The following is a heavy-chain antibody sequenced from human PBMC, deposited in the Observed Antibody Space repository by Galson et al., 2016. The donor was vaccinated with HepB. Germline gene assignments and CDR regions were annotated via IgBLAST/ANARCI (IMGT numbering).Heavy chain of an antibody. CDR2: TSYDGSYE. V-gene: IGHV3-30*04. J-gene: IGHJ4*02. D-gene: IGHD3-10*01. CDR1: GFTFSSYA. CDR3: ARAAHGSGSYWDK. Sequence: SLRLSCAASGFTFSSYAMHWVRQAPGKGLEWVAVTSYDGSYESYAGAVKGRFTISRDNFKNTLYLHLNSLRAEETAVYYCARAAHGSGSYWDKWGQGTLVAVSS.